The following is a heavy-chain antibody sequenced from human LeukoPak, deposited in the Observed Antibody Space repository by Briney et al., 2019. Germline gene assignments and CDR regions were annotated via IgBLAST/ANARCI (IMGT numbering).Heavy chain of an antibody. CDR3: AGDSLSSGWYYYYYGMDV. CDR1: GFTFSSYA. V-gene: IGHV3-30-3*01. Sequence: GGSLRLSCAASGFTFSSYAMHWVRQAPGKGLEWVAVISYDGSNKYYADSVKGRFTISRDNSKNTLYLQMNSLRAEDTAVYYCAGDSLSSGWYYYYYGMDVWGQGTTVTVSS. D-gene: IGHD6-19*01. J-gene: IGHJ6*02. CDR2: ISYDGSNK.